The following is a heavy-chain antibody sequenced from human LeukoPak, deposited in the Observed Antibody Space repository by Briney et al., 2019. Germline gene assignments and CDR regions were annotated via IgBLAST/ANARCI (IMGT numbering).Heavy chain of an antibody. J-gene: IGHJ4*02. CDR1: GGSISSTNW. CDR3: ARDSYSYGYGGLDY. D-gene: IGHD5-18*01. CDR2: IYHTGTS. V-gene: IGHV4-4*02. Sequence: SGTLSLTCGVSGGSISSTNWWSWVRQAPEKGLEWIGEIYHTGTSNYNPSLKSRVIISVDTSKNQFSLELNSVTAADTAVYYCARDSYSYGYGGLDYWGQGILVTVSS.